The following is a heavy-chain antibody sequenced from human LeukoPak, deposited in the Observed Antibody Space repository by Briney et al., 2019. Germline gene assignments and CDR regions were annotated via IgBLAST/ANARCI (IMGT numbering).Heavy chain of an antibody. CDR3: ARDREIQNYDYVSLTYSYMDV. CDR2: IDSSSLHI. Sequence: GGSLRLSCAGSGFSFSGYRMNWVRQAPGKGLEWVSSIDSSSLHIYYADSMKGRFTISRDNAKNSLYLQMNSLRDKDTAVYYCARDREIQNYDYVSLTYSYMDVWGKGTTVTVS. CDR1: GFSFSGYR. J-gene: IGHJ6*03. V-gene: IGHV3-21*01. D-gene: IGHD3-16*01.